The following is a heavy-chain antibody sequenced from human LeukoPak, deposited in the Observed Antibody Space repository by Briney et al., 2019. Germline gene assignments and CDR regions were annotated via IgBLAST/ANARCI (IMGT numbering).Heavy chain of an antibody. D-gene: IGHD2-21*01. Sequence: MAGGSLRLSCAASGFSFSSYTMNWVRQAPGKGLEWVSIISSSSSYIYYADSVKGRFTIHRDNAKNELYLQMNSLRVEDTAVYYCARDGRCGGECCASWGGGPGVTVSS. V-gene: IGHV3-21*01. J-gene: IGHJ4*02. CDR2: ISSSSSYI. CDR1: GFSFSSYT. CDR3: ARDGRCGGECCAS.